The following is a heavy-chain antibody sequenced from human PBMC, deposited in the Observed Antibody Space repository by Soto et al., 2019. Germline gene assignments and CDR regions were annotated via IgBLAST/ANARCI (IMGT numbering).Heavy chain of an antibody. Sequence: SETLSLSCAVAGGSIVGDTECCWGWVRQPPGKGLEWIGCIYYTGNTYYNPSLKSRVSMSVDASKNQFSLRLRSVTATDTAVYYCVRPEVAGKGSLHPWGQATPVTAPQ. J-gene: IGHJ5*02. D-gene: IGHD6-19*01. CDR2: IYYTGNT. V-gene: IGHV4-39*01. CDR1: GGSIVGDTECC. CDR3: VRPEVAGKGSLHP.